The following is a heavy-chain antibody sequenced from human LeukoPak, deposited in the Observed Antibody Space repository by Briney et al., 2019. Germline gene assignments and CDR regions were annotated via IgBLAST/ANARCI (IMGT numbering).Heavy chain of an antibody. CDR3: ARGVDSSGYYYNSAPRYFDY. CDR2: INPSGGST. J-gene: IGHJ4*02. V-gene: IGHV1-46*01. Sequence: ASVKVSCKASGYTFTSYYMHWVRQAPGQGLEWMGIINPSGGSTSYAQKFQGRVTMTRDTSTSTAYMELRSLRSDDTAVYYCARGVDSSGYYYNSAPRYFDYWGQGTLVTVSS. CDR1: GYTFTSYY. D-gene: IGHD3-22*01.